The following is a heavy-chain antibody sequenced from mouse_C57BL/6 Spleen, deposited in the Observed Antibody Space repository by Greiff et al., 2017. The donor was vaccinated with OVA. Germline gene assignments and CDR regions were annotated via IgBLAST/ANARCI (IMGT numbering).Heavy chain of an antibody. V-gene: IGHV1-54*01. CDR3: ARQGPPLAMDY. Sequence: VQLQQSGAELVRPGTSVKVSCKASGYAFTNYLIEWVKQRPGQGLEWIGVINPGSGGTKYNEKFKGKATLTADKSSSTAYIQLSSLTSEDSAVYFCARQGPPLAMDYWGQGTSVTVSS. CDR1: GYAFTNYL. J-gene: IGHJ4*01. CDR2: INPGSGGT.